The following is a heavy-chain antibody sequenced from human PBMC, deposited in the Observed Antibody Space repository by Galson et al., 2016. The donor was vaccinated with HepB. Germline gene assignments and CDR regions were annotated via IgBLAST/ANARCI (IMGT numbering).Heavy chain of an antibody. CDR3: AGLLAGRAGDY. CDR1: GNSFATNW. Sequence: QSGAEVKKPGESPKISCKDSGNSFATNWIGWVRQMPGKGLEWMGRIDPSDSYTNYSPSFQGHVTISTDRSVSTVYLQWSSLRASDTAMYYCAGLLAGRAGDYWGQGTLVTVSS. CDR2: IDPSDSYT. D-gene: IGHD6-19*01. V-gene: IGHV5-10-1*01. J-gene: IGHJ4*02.